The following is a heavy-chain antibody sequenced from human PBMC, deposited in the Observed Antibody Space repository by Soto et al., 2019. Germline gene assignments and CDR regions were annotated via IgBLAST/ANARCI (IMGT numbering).Heavy chain of an antibody. CDR3: ARDESFHFDY. CDR2: INVGNGNT. V-gene: IGHV1-3*01. D-gene: IGHD1-26*01. J-gene: IGHJ4*02. CDR1: GFSFTSYE. Sequence: GPSVKVSCKASGFSFTSYEMHWVRQAPGQSLEWMGWINVGNGNTEYSQRVQGRVTITRDISASTVYMQLSSLTFADTAVYYCARDESFHFDYWGQGTLVTVSS.